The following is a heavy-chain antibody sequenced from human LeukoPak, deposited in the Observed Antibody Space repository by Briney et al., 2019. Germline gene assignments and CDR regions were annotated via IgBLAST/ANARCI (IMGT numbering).Heavy chain of an antibody. D-gene: IGHD1-14*01. Sequence: ASVKVSCKASGYTFTDYYIHWVREVPGQGLEYMGWINPNTGGASYAQRFRDRVTMSVDTSITTVYMELSRLTGDDTAVYYCARGHPSAEPPDYWGQGDLVTVSS. V-gene: IGHV1-2*02. CDR3: ARGHPSAEPPDY. CDR2: INPNTGGA. J-gene: IGHJ4*02. CDR1: GYTFTDYY.